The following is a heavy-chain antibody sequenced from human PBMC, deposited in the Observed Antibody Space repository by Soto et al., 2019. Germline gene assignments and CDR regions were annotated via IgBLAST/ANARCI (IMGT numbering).Heavy chain of an antibody. Sequence: AREKVSYKESLYNFNGHFIDGMRQTPKPGLEWVGCINPKNGDTHYAQRFQGRVTMTRDTSLSLVHMDLSGLTSDDAAVYYCARDTRGTRGFDEMDIWGQGTSVTVSS. V-gene: IGHV1-2*02. CDR3: ARDTRGTRGFDEMDI. CDR2: INPKNGDT. J-gene: IGHJ6*02. D-gene: IGHD2-2*01. CDR1: LYNFNGHF.